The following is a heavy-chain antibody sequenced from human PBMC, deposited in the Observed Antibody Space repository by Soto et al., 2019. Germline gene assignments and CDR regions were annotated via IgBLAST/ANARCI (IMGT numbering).Heavy chain of an antibody. Sequence: QVQLVQSGAEVKKPGSSVTVSCKASGGTFSSYAISWVRQAPGQALEWMGRIIPFIGTANYAHKFHGRVTITADESTSTDYMELTRLRSEDTAVYYCARVVITTVTASYYYGMDVWGQGTTVTVSS. D-gene: IGHD4-4*01. CDR3: ARVVITTVTASYYYGMDV. V-gene: IGHV1-69*18. CDR1: GGTFSSYA. J-gene: IGHJ6*02. CDR2: IIPFIGTA.